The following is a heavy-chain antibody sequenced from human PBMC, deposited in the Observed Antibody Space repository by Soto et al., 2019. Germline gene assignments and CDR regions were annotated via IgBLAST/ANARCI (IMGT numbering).Heavy chain of an antibody. J-gene: IGHJ6*02. CDR3: ARQYSSSWGGYYYYYGMDV. V-gene: IGHV3-21*01. CDR1: GFTFSSYS. Sequence: GGSLRLSCAASGFTFSSYSMNWVRQAPGKGLEWVSSISSSSSYIYYADSAKGRFTISRDNAKNSLYLQMNSLRAEDTAVYYCARQYSSSWGGYYYYYGMDVWGQGTTVTVSS. CDR2: ISSSSSYI. D-gene: IGHD6-13*01.